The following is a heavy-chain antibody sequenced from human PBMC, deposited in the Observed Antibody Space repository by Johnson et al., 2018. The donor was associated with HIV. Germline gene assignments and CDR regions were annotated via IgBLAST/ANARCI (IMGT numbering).Heavy chain of an antibody. CDR3: ARFENTLSNAFDI. V-gene: IGHV3-NL1*01. Sequence: VQLVESGGGLVQPGRSLRLSCAASGFTFSSYGMHWVRQAPGKGLEWVSVIYTDGSTYYTDSVKGRFTISRDNSKNTLFLQMNSLRAEDTALYYCARFENTLSNAFDIWGQGTMVTVSS. CDR1: GFTFSSYG. J-gene: IGHJ3*02. D-gene: IGHD3-10*01. CDR2: IYTDGST.